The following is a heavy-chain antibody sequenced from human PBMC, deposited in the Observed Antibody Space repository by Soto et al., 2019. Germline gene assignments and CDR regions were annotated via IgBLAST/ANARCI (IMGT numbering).Heavy chain of an antibody. CDR2: IIPIFGTA. CDR1: GVTFSSYA. J-gene: IGHJ5*02. CDR3: ARYPDIVVVPAAMAQGWFDP. D-gene: IGHD2-2*01. V-gene: IGHV1-69*06. Sequence: SVKVSCKASGVTFSSYAISWVRQAPGQGLEWMGGIIPIFGTANYAQKFQGRVTITADKSTSTVYMELSSLRSEDTAVYYCARYPDIVVVPAAMAQGWFDPWGQGTLVTVSS.